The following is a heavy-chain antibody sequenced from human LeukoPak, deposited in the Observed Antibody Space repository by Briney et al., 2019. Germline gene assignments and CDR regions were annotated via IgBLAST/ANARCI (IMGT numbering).Heavy chain of an antibody. CDR1: RYTFTSYG. D-gene: IGHD4-17*01. Sequence: ASVKVSRTASRYTFTSYGISWVRQAPGHELEGMGWISAYNGNTNYAHKLQRRVNMTTDTSTSTAYMELRSLRSDDTAVCYCAKAGRLRYGDYVPTPLLDYWGQGTLVTVSS. J-gene: IGHJ4*02. CDR2: ISAYNGNT. CDR3: AKAGRLRYGDYVPTPLLDY. V-gene: IGHV1-18*01.